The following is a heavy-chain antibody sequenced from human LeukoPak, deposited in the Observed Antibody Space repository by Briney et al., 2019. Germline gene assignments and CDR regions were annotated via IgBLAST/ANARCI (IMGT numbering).Heavy chain of an antibody. CDR3: ARGINDFWSGSWGHYYYYGMDV. J-gene: IGHJ6*02. Sequence: SETLSLTCTVSGGSNSSYYWSWIRQPPGKGLEWIGYIYYSGSTNYNPSLKSRVTISVDTSKNQFSLKLSSVTAADTAVYYCARGINDFWSGSWGHYYYYGMDVWGQGTTVTVSS. CDR1: GGSNSSYY. V-gene: IGHV4-59*01. D-gene: IGHD3-3*01. CDR2: IYYSGST.